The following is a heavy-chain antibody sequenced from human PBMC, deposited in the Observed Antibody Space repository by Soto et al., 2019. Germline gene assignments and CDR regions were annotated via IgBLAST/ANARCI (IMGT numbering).Heavy chain of an antibody. D-gene: IGHD6-13*01. J-gene: IGHJ6*02. V-gene: IGHV3-21*01. CDR3: ARDRGIAAAGTNYYYYGMDV. CDR2: ISSSSSYI. CDR1: GFTFSSYS. Sequence: EVQLVESGGGLVKPGGSLRLSCAASGFTFSSYSMNWVRQAPGKGLEWVSSISSSSSYIYYADSVKGRFTISRDNAKNSLYLQMNSLRDEDTAVYYCARDRGIAAAGTNYYYYGMDVWGQGTTVTVSS.